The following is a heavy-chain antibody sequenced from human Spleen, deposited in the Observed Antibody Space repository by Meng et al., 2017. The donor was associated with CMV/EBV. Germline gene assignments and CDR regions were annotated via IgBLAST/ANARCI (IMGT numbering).Heavy chain of an antibody. Sequence: ASVKVSCKASGYTFTGYYMHWVRQAPGQGLEWMGWINPDSGGTNYAQKFQGRVTMTRDTSISTAYMELSRLRSEDTAVYYCARDLGTSSPFDYWGQGTLVTVSS. CDR1: GYTFTGYY. J-gene: IGHJ4*02. V-gene: IGHV1-2*02. CDR2: INPDSGGT. D-gene: IGHD6-6*01. CDR3: ARDLGTSSPFDY.